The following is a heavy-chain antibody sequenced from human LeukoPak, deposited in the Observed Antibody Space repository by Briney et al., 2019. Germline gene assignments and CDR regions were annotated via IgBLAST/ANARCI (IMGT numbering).Heavy chain of an antibody. Sequence: SQTLSLTCTVSGGSINSGSYYWTWIRQPAGKGLEWIGRIYTSGSTNYNPSLKSRVTISVDTSKNQFSLKLNSVTAADTAVYYRARGLSSSSFWFDPWGQGTLVTVSS. J-gene: IGHJ5*02. V-gene: IGHV4-61*02. CDR2: IYTSGST. D-gene: IGHD6-13*01. CDR1: GGSINSGSYY. CDR3: ARGLSSSSFWFDP.